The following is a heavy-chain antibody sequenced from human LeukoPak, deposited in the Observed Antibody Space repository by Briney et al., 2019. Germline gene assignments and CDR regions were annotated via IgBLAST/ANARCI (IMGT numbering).Heavy chain of an antibody. Sequence: SETLSHTCTVSGGSISSYYWSWIRQPPGKGLEWIGYIYYSGSTNYNPSLKSRVTISVGTSKNQFSLKLSSVTAADTAVYYCAREVVPYYYDSEGYYMDVWGKGTTVTVSS. CDR3: AREVVPYYYDSEGYYMDV. J-gene: IGHJ6*03. CDR2: IYYSGST. D-gene: IGHD3-22*01. CDR1: GGSISSYY. V-gene: IGHV4-59*01.